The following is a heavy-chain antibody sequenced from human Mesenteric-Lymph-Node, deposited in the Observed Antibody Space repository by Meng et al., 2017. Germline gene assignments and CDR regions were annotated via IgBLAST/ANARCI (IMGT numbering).Heavy chain of an antibody. D-gene: IGHD2-2*01. CDR1: GYIFSNYY. V-gene: IGHV1-46*01. CDR3: ARARIVPAAMPFDY. J-gene: IGHJ4*02. Sequence: ASVKVSCKASGYIFSNYYMHWVRQAPGQGLEWMGIINPSGGSTSYAQNFQGRVTLTRDTSTSTAYMELSSLRSEDTAVYYCARARIVPAAMPFDYWGQGTLVTVSS. CDR2: INPSGGST.